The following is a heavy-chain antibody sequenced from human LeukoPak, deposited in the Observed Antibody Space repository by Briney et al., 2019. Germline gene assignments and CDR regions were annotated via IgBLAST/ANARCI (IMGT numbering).Heavy chain of an antibody. CDR1: GFTFSSYA. CDR2: ISDNGGST. D-gene: IGHD6-13*01. V-gene: IGHV3-23*01. Sequence: GGSLRLSCAASGFTFSSYAMSWVRQAPGKGPEWVSTISDNGGSTYYADSVKGRFTISRDNSKNTLYLQMNSLRAEDTAVYYCAKPPPDSSSWLFDYWGQGALVTVSS. J-gene: IGHJ4*02. CDR3: AKPPPDSSSWLFDY.